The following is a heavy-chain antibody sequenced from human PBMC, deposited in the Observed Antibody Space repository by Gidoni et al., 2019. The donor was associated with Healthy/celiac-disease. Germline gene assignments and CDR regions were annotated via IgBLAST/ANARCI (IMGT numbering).Heavy chain of an antibody. Sequence: EVQLLESGGGLVQPGGSLRLSCSASGFTFSSYAMSWVRQAPGKGLEWVSAISGSGGSTYYADSVKGRFTISRDNSKNTLYLQMNSLRAEDTAVYYCAKDTTEPYCSGGSCYHDAFDIWGQGTMVTVSS. D-gene: IGHD2-15*01. CDR1: GFTFSSYA. J-gene: IGHJ3*02. CDR2: ISGSGGST. V-gene: IGHV3-23*01. CDR3: AKDTTEPYCSGGSCYHDAFDI.